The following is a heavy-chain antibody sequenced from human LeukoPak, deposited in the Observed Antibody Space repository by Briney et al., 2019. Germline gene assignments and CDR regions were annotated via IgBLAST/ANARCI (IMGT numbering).Heavy chain of an antibody. CDR2: FDPEDGET. CDR1: GYTLTELS. D-gene: IGHD6-19*01. J-gene: IGHJ4*02. V-gene: IGHV1-24*01. CDR3: ATDTPTSIAVAGSFDY. Sequence: ASVKVSCKVSGYTLTELSMHWVRQAPGKGLEWMGGFDPEDGETIYAQKFQGRVTMTEDTSTDTAYMELSSLRSEDTAAYYCATDTPTSIAVAGSFDYWGQGTLVTVSS.